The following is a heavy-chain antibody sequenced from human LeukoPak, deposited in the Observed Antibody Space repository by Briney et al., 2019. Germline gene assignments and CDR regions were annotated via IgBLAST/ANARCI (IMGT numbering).Heavy chain of an antibody. J-gene: IGHJ6*03. CDR2: MNPNSGNT. CDR1: GYTFTSYY. V-gene: IGHV1-8*01. D-gene: IGHD6-6*01. Sequence: ASVKVSCKASGYTFTSYYINWVRQAPGQGLEWMGLMNPNSGNTGYAQKFQGRVTMTRNTSKSTAYMELSSLRSEDTAVYYCSRPRRRGYYYMDVWGKGTTVTVSS. CDR3: SRPRRRGYYYMDV.